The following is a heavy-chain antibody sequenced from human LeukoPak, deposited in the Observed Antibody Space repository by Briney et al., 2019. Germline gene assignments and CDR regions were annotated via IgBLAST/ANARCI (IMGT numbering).Heavy chain of an antibody. D-gene: IGHD5-24*01. V-gene: IGHV4-39*06. CDR3: ALKTAREMATIEWAFDI. CDR1: GGSISSSIYY. CDR2: VFYNGAT. Sequence: SSETLSLTCIVSGGSISSSIYYWAWVRQPPGKGLEWIGTVFYNGATQYNPSLKSRVTISVDTSKNQFPLKLSSVTAADTAVYYCALKTAREMATIEWAFDIWGQGTMVTVSS. J-gene: IGHJ3*02.